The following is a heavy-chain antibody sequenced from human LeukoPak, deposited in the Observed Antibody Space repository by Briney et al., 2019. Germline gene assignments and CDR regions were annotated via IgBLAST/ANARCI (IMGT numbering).Heavy chain of an antibody. J-gene: IGHJ4*02. CDR1: GGSISSNSHD. Sequence: SETLSLACTVSGGSISSNSHDWGWIRQPPGKGLEWIGSIYYSGSTYYNPSLKSRVTIPVDTSKNQFSLKLSSVTAAGTAVYYCARHQRIAVAGTDYFDYWGQGTLVTVSS. CDR2: IYYSGST. D-gene: IGHD6-19*01. V-gene: IGHV4-39*01. CDR3: ARHQRIAVAGTDYFDY.